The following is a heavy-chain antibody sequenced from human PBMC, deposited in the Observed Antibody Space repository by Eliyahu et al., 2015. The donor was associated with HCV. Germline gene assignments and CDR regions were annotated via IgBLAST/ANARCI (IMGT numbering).Heavy chain of an antibody. CDR2: IHYSGST. J-gene: IGHJ5*02. CDR1: GGSITTYY. Sequence: QVQLQESGPGLVKPSETLSLTCTVSGGSITTYYWSWXRQPPGKGLEWIGYIHYSGSTNYNPSLKSRVTISLDTSKNQFSLKLTSVTAADTAVYYCASGGGGIAVAGTGGWFDPWGQGTLVTVSS. D-gene: IGHD6-19*01. V-gene: IGHV4-59*01. CDR3: ASGGGGIAVAGTGGWFDP.